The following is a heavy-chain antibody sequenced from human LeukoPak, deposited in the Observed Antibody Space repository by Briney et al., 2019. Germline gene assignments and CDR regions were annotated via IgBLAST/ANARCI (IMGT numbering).Heavy chain of an antibody. CDR1: GFTVSSNS. CDR3: ARRAGAYSHPYDY. CDR2: IYSDNT. V-gene: IGHV3-53*01. Sequence: PGGSLRLSCTVSGFTVSSNSMSWVRQAPGKGLEWVSFIYSDNTHYSDSVKGRFTISRDNSKNTLYLQMNSLRAEDTAVYYCARRAGAYSHPYDYWGQGTLVPVSS. J-gene: IGHJ4*02. D-gene: IGHD4/OR15-4a*01.